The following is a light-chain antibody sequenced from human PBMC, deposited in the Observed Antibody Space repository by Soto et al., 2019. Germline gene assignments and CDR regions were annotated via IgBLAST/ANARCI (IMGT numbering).Light chain of an antibody. CDR1: TSNIGNNY. V-gene: IGLV1-51*01. J-gene: IGLJ3*02. CDR3: GTWDSSLSAMV. Sequence: QSVLTQPPSVSAAPGQKVTISCSGTTSNIGNNYVSWYQQLPGTAPKLLIYDHNKRPSGIPDRFSGSKSCTSATLDITGLQTGEEADYYCGTWDSSLSAMVFGGGTKLTVL. CDR2: DHN.